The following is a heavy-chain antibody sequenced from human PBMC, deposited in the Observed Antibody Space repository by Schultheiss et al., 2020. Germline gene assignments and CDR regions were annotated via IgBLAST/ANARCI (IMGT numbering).Heavy chain of an antibody. CDR3: ARDLGWGYCSSTSCYANGRGMDV. Sequence: SETLSLTCTVSGGSISSGGYYWSWIRQPAGKGLEWIGRIYTSGSTNYNPSLKSRVTISVDTSKNQFSLKLSSVTAADTAVYYCARDLGWGYCSSTSCYANGRGMDVWGKGTTVTVSS. D-gene: IGHD2-2*01. V-gene: IGHV4-61*02. CDR2: IYTSGST. CDR1: GGSISSGGYY. J-gene: IGHJ6*04.